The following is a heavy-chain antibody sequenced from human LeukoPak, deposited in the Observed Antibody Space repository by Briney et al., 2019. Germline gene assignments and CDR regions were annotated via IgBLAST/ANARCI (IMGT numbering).Heavy chain of an antibody. V-gene: IGHV1-18*01. CDR1: GYTFASYG. CDR3: ARDSDRIVVVVALGYYYGMDV. Sequence: ASVKVSCKASGYTFASYGISWVRQAPGQGLEWMGWISAYNGNTNYAQKLQGRVTMTTDTSTSTAYMELRSLRSDDTAVYCCARDSDRIVVVVALGYYYGMDVWGQGTTVTVSS. D-gene: IGHD2-15*01. CDR2: ISAYNGNT. J-gene: IGHJ6*02.